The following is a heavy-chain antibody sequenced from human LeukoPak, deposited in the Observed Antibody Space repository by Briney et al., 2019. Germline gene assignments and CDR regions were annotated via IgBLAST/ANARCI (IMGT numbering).Heavy chain of an antibody. V-gene: IGHV1-2*02. CDR2: INPNNGAT. D-gene: IGHD3-16*01. J-gene: IGHJ5*02. CDR1: GYTFTDYY. CDR3: TRDREGGSGWFDP. Sequence: ASVKASCKASGYTFTDYYMHWVRQAPGQGLEWMGWINPNNGATNYEQKFQGRVTMTRDTSISTAYMELTRLRSDDTAVYYCTRDREGGSGWFDPWGQGTLVTVSS.